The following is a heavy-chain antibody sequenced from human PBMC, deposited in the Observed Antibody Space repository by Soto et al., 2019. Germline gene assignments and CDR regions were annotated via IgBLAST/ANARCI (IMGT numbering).Heavy chain of an antibody. CDR1: GFTFSSYN. CDR3: ARDSSGTYYYYAMDV. J-gene: IGHJ6*02. V-gene: IGHV3-48*01. CDR2: ISSSSSTI. D-gene: IGHD3-10*01. Sequence: EVQLVESGGGLVQPGGSLRLSCAASGFTFSSYNMNWVRQAPGKGLEWVSYISSSSSTISYADSVKGRFTISRDNAKNSLYLQMNSLRAEDTAVYYCARDSSGTYYYYAMDVWGQGTTVTVSS.